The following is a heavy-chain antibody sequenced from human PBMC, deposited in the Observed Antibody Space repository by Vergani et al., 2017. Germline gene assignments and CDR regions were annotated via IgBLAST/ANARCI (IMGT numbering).Heavy chain of an antibody. D-gene: IGHD3-9*01. CDR1: GYTFSNYY. J-gene: IGHJ4*02. Sequence: QVQVVQSGAEVKKSGASVKVSCKTSGYTFSNYYMHWVRQAPGQGLEWMGIINSSGGHTNYAQKFQGRVTMTRNTSTSTVYMELSSLGSEDTAIYYCARGEYYILTGYHYWGQGTLVTVSA. CDR2: INSSGGHT. V-gene: IGHV1-46*03. CDR3: ARGEYYILTGYHY.